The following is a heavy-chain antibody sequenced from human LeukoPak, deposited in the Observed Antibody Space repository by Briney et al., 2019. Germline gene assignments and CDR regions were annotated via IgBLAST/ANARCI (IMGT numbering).Heavy chain of an antibody. Sequence: PRASVKVSCKVSGYTLTELSMHWVRQAPGKGLEWMGGFDPEDGETIYAQKFQGRVTMTEDTSTDTAYMELSSLRSEDTAVYYCATPGYRMKAVAGGDAFDIWGQGTMVTVSS. CDR2: FDPEDGET. D-gene: IGHD6-19*01. J-gene: IGHJ3*02. CDR3: ATPGYRMKAVAGGDAFDI. CDR1: GYTLTELS. V-gene: IGHV1-24*01.